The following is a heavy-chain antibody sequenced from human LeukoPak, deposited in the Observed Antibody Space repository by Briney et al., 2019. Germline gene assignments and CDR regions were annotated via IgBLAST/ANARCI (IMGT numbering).Heavy chain of an antibody. CDR1: GYTFNTYY. D-gene: IGHD1-1*01. J-gene: IGHJ4*02. V-gene: IGHV1-46*02. Sequence: ASVTVSCKASGYTFNTYYIHWVRQAPGQGLEWMGLINPGGGDTTYAQNLQGRVTMTRDTSTSTVYMELSNLISEDTAVYYWARGPRGQRFYYWGQGTLVTVYS. CDR2: INPGGGDT. CDR3: ARGPRGQRFYY.